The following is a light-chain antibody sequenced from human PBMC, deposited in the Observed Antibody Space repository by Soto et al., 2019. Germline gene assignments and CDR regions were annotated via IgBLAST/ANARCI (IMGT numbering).Light chain of an antibody. Sequence: IVLTQSPGTLSLSPGERATLSCRASQPVSNNFLAWYQEKPGRGPRLLIYGASTRATGVPDRFSGSGSGTDFTLSISRLDPADFAVYYCRQYGRSLEFAVGGGTKVEIK. V-gene: IGKV3-20*01. J-gene: IGKJ4*01. CDR2: GAS. CDR3: RQYGRSLEFA. CDR1: QPVSNNF.